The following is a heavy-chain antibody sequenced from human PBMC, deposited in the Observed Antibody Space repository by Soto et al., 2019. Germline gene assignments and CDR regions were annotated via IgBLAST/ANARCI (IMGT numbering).Heavy chain of an antibody. V-gene: IGHV3-11*01. CDR3: ARVTDEGYGMDV. J-gene: IGHJ6*02. CDR2: ISYSGRTI. CDR1: GFTFSDYY. Sequence: QVQLVESGGGLVKPGGSLRLSCAASGFTFSDYYMSWIRQAPGKGLEWVSYISYSGRTIYYADSVKGRFTISRDNAKSSRYLQMNSLRAEDTAVYYCARVTDEGYGMDVWGQGTTVTVSS.